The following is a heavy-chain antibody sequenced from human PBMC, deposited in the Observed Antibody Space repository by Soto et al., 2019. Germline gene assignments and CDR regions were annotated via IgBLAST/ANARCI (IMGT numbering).Heavy chain of an antibody. CDR2: IYYSGST. CDR3: ARDGITMVRGVRLRGFDP. V-gene: IGHV4-59*12. J-gene: IGHJ5*02. D-gene: IGHD3-10*01. CDR1: GGSISSYY. Sequence: PSETLSLTCTVSGGSISSYYWSWIRQPPGKGLEWIGYIYYSGSTNYNPSLKSRVTISVDTSKNQFSLKLSSVTAADTAVYYCARDGITMVRGVRLRGFDPWGQGTLVTVSS.